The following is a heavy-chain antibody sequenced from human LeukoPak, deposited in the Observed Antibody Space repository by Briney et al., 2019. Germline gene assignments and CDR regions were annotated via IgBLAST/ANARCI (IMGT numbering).Heavy chain of an antibody. Sequence: GESLKISCKGPGYSFTSYWIGWVRQMPGKGLEWMGIIYPGDSDTRYSPSFQGQVTISADKSISTAYLQWSSLKASDTAMYYCARVYYDFWSGYRYFDYWGQGTLVTVSS. CDR1: GYSFTSYW. D-gene: IGHD3-3*01. CDR2: IYPGDSDT. J-gene: IGHJ4*02. V-gene: IGHV5-51*01. CDR3: ARVYYDFWSGYRYFDY.